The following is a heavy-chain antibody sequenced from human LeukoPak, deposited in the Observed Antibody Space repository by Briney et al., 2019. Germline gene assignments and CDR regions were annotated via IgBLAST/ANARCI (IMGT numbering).Heavy chain of an antibody. Sequence: GESLKISCKGSGYSSTSYWIGWVRQMPGKGLEWMGIIYPCDSDTRYSPSFQGQVTISADKSISTAYLQWSSLKASDTAMYYCARLSRYYYDSSGYHDAFDIWGQGTMVTVSS. CDR2: IYPCDSDT. CDR3: ARLSRYYYDSSGYHDAFDI. J-gene: IGHJ3*02. CDR1: GYSSTSYW. V-gene: IGHV5-51*01. D-gene: IGHD3-22*01.